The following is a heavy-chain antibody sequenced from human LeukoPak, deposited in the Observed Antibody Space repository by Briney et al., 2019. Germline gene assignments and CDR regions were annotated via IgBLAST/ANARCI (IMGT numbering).Heavy chain of an antibody. V-gene: IGHV4-61*08. CDR1: GGSISSGGYY. J-gene: IGHJ3*02. Sequence: PSETLSLTCTVSGGSISSGGYYWSWIRQHPGKGLEWIAYIYYTGSTNYNPSLKSRVTISVDTSKNQFSLKLSSVTAADTAVYYCARHPSRGVAGTAFDIWGQGTMVTVSS. D-gene: IGHD6-19*01. CDR3: ARHPSRGVAGTAFDI. CDR2: IYYTGST.